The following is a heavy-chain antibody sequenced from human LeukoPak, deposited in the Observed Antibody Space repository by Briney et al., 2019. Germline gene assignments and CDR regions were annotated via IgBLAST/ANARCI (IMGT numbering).Heavy chain of an antibody. V-gene: IGHV4-38-2*02. J-gene: IGHJ4*02. CDR2: FYHSGST. CDR1: GYSISSGYY. CDR3: ARLRGSSSSHFDY. Sequence: PSETLSLTCTVSGYSISSGYYWGWIRQPPGKGLEWIGSFYHSGSTYYNPSLKSRVTISLDTSKNQFSLKLSSVTAADTAVYYCARLRGSSSSHFDYWGQGTLVTISS. D-gene: IGHD6-6*01.